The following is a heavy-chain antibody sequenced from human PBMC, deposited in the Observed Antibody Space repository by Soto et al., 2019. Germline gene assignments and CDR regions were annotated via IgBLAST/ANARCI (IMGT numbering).Heavy chain of an antibody. J-gene: IGHJ4*02. Sequence: ASVKVSCKASGYTFTSYGISWVRQAPGQGLEWMGWISAYNGNTKYAQKLLGRVTMTTDTSTSTAYMELRSLRSDDTAVYYCARTRELRTFDYWGQGTLVTVSS. V-gene: IGHV1-18*01. D-gene: IGHD1-26*01. CDR3: ARTRELRTFDY. CDR2: ISAYNGNT. CDR1: GYTFTSYG.